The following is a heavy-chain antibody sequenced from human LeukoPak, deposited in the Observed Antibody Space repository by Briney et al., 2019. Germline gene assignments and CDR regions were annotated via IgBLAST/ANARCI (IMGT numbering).Heavy chain of an antibody. CDR2: IYYSGST. CDR3: ASSRYGSGSYHSDY. Sequence: SETLSLTCTVSGGSMSNYYWSWIRQPPGKGLEWIGYIYYSGSTNYNPSLKSRVTISVDTSKNQFSLKLSSVTAADTAVYYCASSRYGSGSYHSDYWGQGTLVTVSS. CDR1: GGSMSNYY. V-gene: IGHV4-59*08. J-gene: IGHJ4*02. D-gene: IGHD3-10*01.